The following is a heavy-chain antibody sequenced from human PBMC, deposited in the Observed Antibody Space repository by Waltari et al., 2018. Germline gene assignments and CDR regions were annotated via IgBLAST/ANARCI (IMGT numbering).Heavy chain of an antibody. CDR1: GFTFSTYG. CDR2: ISGGIDNT. Sequence: EVQLVESGGGLVQPGGSLRLSCAASGFTFSTYGMSWVRQAPGKGVEWVSAISGGIDNTHYADSVKGRFTISRDNSKNTLYLQMNSLRADDTAVYYCAECRGVRGVIPFDYWGQGTLVTVSS. CDR3: AECRGVRGVIPFDY. D-gene: IGHD3-10*01. V-gene: IGHV3-23*04. J-gene: IGHJ4*02.